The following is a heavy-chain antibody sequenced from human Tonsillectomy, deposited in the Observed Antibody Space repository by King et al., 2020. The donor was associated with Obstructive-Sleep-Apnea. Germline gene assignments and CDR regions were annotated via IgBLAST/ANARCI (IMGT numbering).Heavy chain of an antibody. CDR3: ASGLYYYGSGKDAFDI. CDR1: CYTFTSYG. V-gene: IGHV1-18*01. J-gene: IGHJ3*02. Sequence: QLVQSGAEVKKPGASVKVSCKASCYTFTSYGISWLRQAPGQGLEWMGWISAYNGNTNNAQKLQGRVTMTTDTTTSTAYMELRSLRSDDTAVYYCASGLYYYGSGKDAFDIWGQGTMVTVSS. D-gene: IGHD3-10*01. CDR2: ISAYNGNT.